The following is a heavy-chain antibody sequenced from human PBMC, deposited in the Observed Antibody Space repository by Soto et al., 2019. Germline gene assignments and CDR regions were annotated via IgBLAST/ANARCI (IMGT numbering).Heavy chain of an antibody. J-gene: IGHJ4*02. CDR1: GFTVSSNY. Sequence: EVQLVESGGGLVQPGGSLRLSCAASGFTVSSNYVSWVRQAPGKGLEWVSVVYSGGSTYYADSVKGRFTSSRGNSKNTLYLQMTSLRAEDTAVYYCAGHSHKDYWGQGTLVTVSS. CDR2: VYSGGST. CDR3: AGHSHKDY. V-gene: IGHV3-66*04.